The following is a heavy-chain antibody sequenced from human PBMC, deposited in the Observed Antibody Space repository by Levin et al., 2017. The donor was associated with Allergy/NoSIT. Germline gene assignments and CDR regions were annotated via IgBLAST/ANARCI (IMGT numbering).Heavy chain of an antibody. V-gene: IGHV3-30*18. CDR1: GFTFSSYG. CDR2: ISYDGSNK. D-gene: IGHD5/OR15-5a*01. J-gene: IGHJ2*01. Sequence: GGSLRLSCAASGFTFSSYGMHWVRQAPGKGLEWVAVISYDGSNKYYADSVKGRFTISRDNSKNTLYLQMNSLRAEDTAVYYCAKDRLYERYFDLWGRGTLVTVSS. CDR3: AKDRLYERYFDL.